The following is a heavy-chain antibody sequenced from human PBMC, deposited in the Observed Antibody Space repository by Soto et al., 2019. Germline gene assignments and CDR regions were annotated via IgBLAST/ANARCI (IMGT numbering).Heavy chain of an antibody. Sequence: GGSLRLSCAASGFTFSSYGMHWVRQAPGKGLEWVAVISFNGRHKHFADSVKGRFTLSRDNSKNTLYLQMNSLRAEDTAVYYCAKDKALSYYYDSNGYYGKPPFDYWGQGTLVTVSS. J-gene: IGHJ4*02. CDR1: GFTFSSYG. V-gene: IGHV3-30*18. CDR2: ISFNGRHK. CDR3: AKDKALSYYYDSNGYYGKPPFDY. D-gene: IGHD3-22*01.